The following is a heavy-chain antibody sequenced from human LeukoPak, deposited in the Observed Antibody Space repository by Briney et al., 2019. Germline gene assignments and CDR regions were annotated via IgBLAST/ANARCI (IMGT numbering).Heavy chain of an antibody. CDR3: ARIVRQGLLLDYFDY. J-gene: IGHJ4*02. V-gene: IGHV1-18*01. CDR1: GYTFTSYG. Sequence: ASVKVSCKASGYTFTSYGISWVRQAPGQGLEWMGWISAYNGNTNYAQKLQGRVTMTTDTSTSTAYMELRSLRSDDTAVYYCARIVRQGLLLDYFDYWGQGTLVTVSS. CDR2: ISAYNGNT. D-gene: IGHD2-15*01.